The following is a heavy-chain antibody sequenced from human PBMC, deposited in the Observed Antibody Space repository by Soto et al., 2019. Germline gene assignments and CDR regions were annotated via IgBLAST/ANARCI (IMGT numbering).Heavy chain of an antibody. D-gene: IGHD2-21*02. J-gene: IGHJ4*02. CDR1: GFTFNNYA. V-gene: IGHV3-23*01. CDR3: AKGSVVVAAKFDS. CDR2: ISSSGYST. Sequence: EVQLLESGGDLVQPGVSRRLSCAASGFTFNNYAMSWVRQAPGKGLEWVSAISSSGYSTYYADSVKGRFTISRYNSKNTVYLQMNNLRAEDTAVYYCAKGSVVVAAKFDSWGQGTLVTVSS.